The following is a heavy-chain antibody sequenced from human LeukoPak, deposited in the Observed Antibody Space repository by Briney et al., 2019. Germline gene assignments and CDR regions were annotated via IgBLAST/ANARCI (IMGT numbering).Heavy chain of an antibody. CDR1: GFTFSSYW. D-gene: IGHD6-6*01. V-gene: IGHV3-30*03. CDR2: ISSDGSSK. CDR3: AREAAREYYFDY. J-gene: IGHJ4*02. Sequence: GGSLRLSCAASGFTFSSYWMSWVRQAPGKGLEWVAVISSDGSSKYYADSVKGRFTISRDNSKNTLYLQMNSLRAEDTAVYYCAREAAREYYFDYWGQGTLVTVSS.